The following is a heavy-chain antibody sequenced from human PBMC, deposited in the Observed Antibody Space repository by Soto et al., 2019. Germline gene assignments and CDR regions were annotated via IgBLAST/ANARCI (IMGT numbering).Heavy chain of an antibody. CDR1: GGSISSTNYY. CDR2: IYYNGNT. J-gene: IGHJ5*02. V-gene: IGHV4-31*03. CDR3: AGGNSSSCYWFDP. Sequence: QVQLQESGPGLVKPSQTLSLTCTVSGGSISSTNYYWSWIRRHPGKGLEWIGYIYYNGNTYYNPSLKSRVTISVDTSKNQFSLKLSSVTAADTAVYYCAGGNSSSCYWFDPWGQGTLVTVSS. D-gene: IGHD6-13*01.